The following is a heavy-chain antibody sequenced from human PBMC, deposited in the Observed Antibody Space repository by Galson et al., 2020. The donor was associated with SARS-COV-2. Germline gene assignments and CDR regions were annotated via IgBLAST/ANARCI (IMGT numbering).Heavy chain of an antibody. J-gene: IGHJ3*02. CDR3: TRVPPATRSFWDAFDI. V-gene: IGHV3-73*01. D-gene: IGHD6-6*01. Sequence: GESLKISCATSGFTFSDSPMHWVRQATGKGLEWVGRIRSKANNYATAYAASLKGRFTISRDDSKNTAYLQMNSLKTEDTAVYFCTRVPPATRSFWDAFDIWGQGTLVTVSS. CDR1: GFTFSDSP. CDR2: IRSKANNYAT.